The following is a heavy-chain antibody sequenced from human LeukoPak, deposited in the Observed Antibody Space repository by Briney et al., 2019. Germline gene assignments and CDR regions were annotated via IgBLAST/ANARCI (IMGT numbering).Heavy chain of an antibody. CDR2: IYYSGST. CDR1: GGSISSYY. CDR3: ARRGCSGGSCPRDAFDI. V-gene: IGHV4-59*08. J-gene: IGHJ3*02. Sequence: SETLSLTCTVSGGSISSYYWSWIRQPAGKGLEWIGYIYYSGSTNYNPSLKSRVTISVDTSKNQFSLKLSSVTAADTAVYYCARRGCSGGSCPRDAFDIWGQGTMVTVSS. D-gene: IGHD2-15*01.